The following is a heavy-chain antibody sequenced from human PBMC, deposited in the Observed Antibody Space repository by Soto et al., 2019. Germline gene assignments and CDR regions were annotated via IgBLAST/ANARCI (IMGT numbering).Heavy chain of an antibody. Sequence: PSQTLSLTCAMSGDSVSSNIADWNWLRQSPSRGLEWLGRTYYRSKWYNDYVVSAKSRITINPDTSKNQFSLQLNSVTPEDTAVYYCARERGVLSEAFDIWCQCTVVTV. J-gene: IGHJ3*02. CDR2: TYYRSKWYN. CDR3: ARERGVLSEAFDI. CDR1: GDSVSSNIAD. V-gene: IGHV6-1*01. D-gene: IGHD3-10*01.